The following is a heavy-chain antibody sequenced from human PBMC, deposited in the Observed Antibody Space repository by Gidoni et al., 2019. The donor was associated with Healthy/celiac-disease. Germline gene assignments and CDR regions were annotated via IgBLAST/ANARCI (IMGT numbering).Heavy chain of an antibody. CDR3: ERVGVGGHRGPGGWFDP. Sequence: QVQLVQSGAEVQKPGASVKVSSEASVSTSTGYYMHWVRQAPGQGLEWMGWINPNSGGTNYAQKFQGWVTMTRDTAISTAYMELSRLRSDDTAVYYCERVGVGGHRGPGGWFDPWGQGTLVTVSS. CDR1: VSTSTGYY. CDR2: INPNSGGT. J-gene: IGHJ5*02. D-gene: IGHD3-10*01. V-gene: IGHV1-2*04.